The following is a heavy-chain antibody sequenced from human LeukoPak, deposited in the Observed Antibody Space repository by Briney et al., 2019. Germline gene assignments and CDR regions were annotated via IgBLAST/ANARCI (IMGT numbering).Heavy chain of an antibody. Sequence: ASVKVSCKASGYTFTSYDINWVRQATGQGLEWMGWMNPNSGNTGYAQKFQGRVTMTRNTSISTAYMELSSLRSEDTAVYYCARSGPLWFGELEGMDVWGQGTMVTVSS. D-gene: IGHD3-10*01. V-gene: IGHV1-8*01. CDR1: GYTFTSYD. CDR2: MNPNSGNT. J-gene: IGHJ6*02. CDR3: ARSGPLWFGELEGMDV.